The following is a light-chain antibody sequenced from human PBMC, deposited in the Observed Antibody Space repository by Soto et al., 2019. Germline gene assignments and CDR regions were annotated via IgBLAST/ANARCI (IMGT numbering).Light chain of an antibody. CDR3: NSHTSSTFWV. CDR2: EVS. V-gene: IGLV2-14*01. Sequence: QSALTQPASVSGSPGQSITISCTGTSSDVGGYDLVSWYQLHPGKAPKLIIYEVSNRPSGVSNRFSGSKSGNTASLTISWLQAEDEADYYCNSHTSSTFWVFGGGTKLTVL. CDR1: SSDVGGYDL. J-gene: IGLJ3*02.